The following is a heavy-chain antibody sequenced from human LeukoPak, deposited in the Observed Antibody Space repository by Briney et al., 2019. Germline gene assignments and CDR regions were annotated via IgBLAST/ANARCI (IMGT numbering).Heavy chain of an antibody. J-gene: IGHJ4*02. D-gene: IGHD6-6*01. CDR2: IYYSGST. CDR1: GGSISSGDYY. CDR3: ARGTWSSSIDY. Sequence: SSATLSLTCTVSGGSISSGDYYRSWIRQPPGKGLEYIGYIYYSGSTYYNPSLKSRITISVDTSKNQFSLKLSSVTAADTAVYYCARGTWSSSIDYWGQGTLVTVSS. V-gene: IGHV4-30-4*01.